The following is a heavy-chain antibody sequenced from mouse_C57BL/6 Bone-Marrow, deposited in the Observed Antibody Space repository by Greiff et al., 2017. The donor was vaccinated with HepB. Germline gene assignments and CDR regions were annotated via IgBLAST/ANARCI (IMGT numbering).Heavy chain of an antibody. J-gene: IGHJ3*01. Sequence: EVKVVESGGGLVKPGGSLKLSCAASGFTFSSYAMSWVRQTPEKRLEWVATISDGGSYTYYPDNVKGRFTISRDNAKNNLYLQMSHLKSEDTAMYYCARGYYGSWFAYWGQGTLVTVSA. D-gene: IGHD1-1*01. V-gene: IGHV5-4*03. CDR3: ARGYYGSWFAY. CDR1: GFTFSSYA. CDR2: ISDGGSYT.